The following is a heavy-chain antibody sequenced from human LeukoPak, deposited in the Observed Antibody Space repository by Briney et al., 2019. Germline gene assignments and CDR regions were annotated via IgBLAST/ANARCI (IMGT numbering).Heavy chain of an antibody. V-gene: IGHV4-59*01. CDR2: VHYSGST. D-gene: IGHD3-22*01. Sequence: SSETLSLTCTVSGGSINSNYWSWIRQPPGKGLEYIGYVHYSGSTNYSPSFKSRVTISLDTSKIQFYLRLSAVTAADTAIYYCASGYYYKFDSWGQGTLVTVSS. CDR3: ASGYYYKFDS. J-gene: IGHJ4*02. CDR1: GGSINSNY.